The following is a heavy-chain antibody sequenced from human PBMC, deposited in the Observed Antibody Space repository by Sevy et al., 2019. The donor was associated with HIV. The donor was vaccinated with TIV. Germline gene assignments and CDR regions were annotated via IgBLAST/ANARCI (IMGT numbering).Heavy chain of an antibody. CDR3: ARPYGSGSWEAFDI. V-gene: IGHV3-30*03. CDR1: GFTFRTYG. CDR2: ISHDGSHK. Sequence: GGSLRLSCVASGFTFRTYGIHWVRQAPGKGLEWVAVISHDGSHKYNADSVKGRFIISRENSKNALYLQMSSLRAEDTAVYYCARPYGSGSWEAFDIWGQGTMVTVSS. J-gene: IGHJ3*02. D-gene: IGHD3-10*01.